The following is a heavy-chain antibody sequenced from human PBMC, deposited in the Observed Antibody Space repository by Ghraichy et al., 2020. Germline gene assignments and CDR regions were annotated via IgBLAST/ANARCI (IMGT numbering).Heavy chain of an antibody. J-gene: IGHJ4*02. CDR2: IKSKTDGGTT. CDR3: TTESVEWDLFDY. V-gene: IGHV3-15*01. Sequence: GGSLRLSCAASGFTLSNAWMSWVRQAPGKGLEWVGRIKSKTDGGTTDYAAPVKGRFTISRDDSKNTLYLQMNSLKTEDTAVYYCTTESVEWDLFDYWGQGTLVTVSS. CDR1: GFTLSNAW. D-gene: IGHD1-26*01.